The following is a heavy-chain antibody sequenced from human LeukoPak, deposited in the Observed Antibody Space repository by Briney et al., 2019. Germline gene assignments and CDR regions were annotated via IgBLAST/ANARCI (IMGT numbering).Heavy chain of an antibody. D-gene: IGHD3-3*01. CDR2: MNPNSGNT. CDR3: AGGLPWSGQKPDNVYYYYGMDV. CDR1: RYTFTSYD. J-gene: IGHJ6*02. V-gene: IGHV1-8*01. Sequence: ASVKVSCKPSRYTFTSYDLNWVRQATGQGLAWMGWMNPNSGNTGYPQKFQGRVTMTRNTSISTAYMELSSLRSEDTAVYYCAGGLPWSGQKPDNVYYYYGMDVWGQGTTVTVSS.